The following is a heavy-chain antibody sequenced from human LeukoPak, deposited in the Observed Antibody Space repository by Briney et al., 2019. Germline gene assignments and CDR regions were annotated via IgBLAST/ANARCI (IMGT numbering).Heavy chain of an antibody. D-gene: IGHD3-10*01. CDR3: ARAAYYYGSGSGVGYYYYYMDV. CDR2: IYYSGST. Sequence: SQTLSLTCTVSGGSISSGDYYWSWIRQPPGKGLEWIGYIYYSGSTYYNPSLKSRVTISVDTSKNQFSLKLSSVTAADTAVYYCARAAYYYGSGSGVGYYYYYMDVWGKGTTVTVSS. V-gene: IGHV4-30-4*08. J-gene: IGHJ6*03. CDR1: GGSISSGDYY.